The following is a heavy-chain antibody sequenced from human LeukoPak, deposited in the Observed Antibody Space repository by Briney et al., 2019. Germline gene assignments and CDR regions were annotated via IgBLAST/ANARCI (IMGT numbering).Heavy chain of an antibody. CDR2: IYYSGST. CDR1: GGSISSYY. J-gene: IGHJ4*02. Sequence: SETLSLTCTVSGGSISSYYWSWIRQPPGKGLEWSGYIYYSGSTNYNPSLKSRVTISVDTSKNQLYLKLSSVTAADTAVYYCARHFHCWGPLGAFDYWGQGTLVTVSS. CDR3: ARHFHCWGPLGAFDY. D-gene: IGHD2-21*02. V-gene: IGHV4-59*08.